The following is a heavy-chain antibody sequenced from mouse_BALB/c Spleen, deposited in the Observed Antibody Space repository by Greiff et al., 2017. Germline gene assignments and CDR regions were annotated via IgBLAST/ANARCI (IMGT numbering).Heavy chain of an antibody. Sequence: EVKLVESGPELVKPGASVKMSCKASGYTLTSYVMHWVKQKPGQGLEWIGYINPYNDGTKYNEKFKGKATLTSDKSSSTAYMELSSLTSEDSAVYYCARDDYFAWFAYWGQGTLVTVSA. CDR3: ARDDYFAWFAY. CDR1: GYTLTSYV. V-gene: IGHV1-14*01. CDR2: INPYNDGT. D-gene: IGHD2-4*01. J-gene: IGHJ3*01.